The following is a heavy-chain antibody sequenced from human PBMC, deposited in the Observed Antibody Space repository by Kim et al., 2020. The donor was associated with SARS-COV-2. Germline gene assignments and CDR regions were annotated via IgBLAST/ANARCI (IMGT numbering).Heavy chain of an antibody. Sequence: AGNSNHTYSQKFQGRVTITRETSASTAYMGLSSLRSEDTAVYYCARDGDYWGQGTLVTVSS. J-gene: IGHJ4*02. CDR3: ARDGDY. V-gene: IGHV1-3*01. CDR2: AGNSNH.